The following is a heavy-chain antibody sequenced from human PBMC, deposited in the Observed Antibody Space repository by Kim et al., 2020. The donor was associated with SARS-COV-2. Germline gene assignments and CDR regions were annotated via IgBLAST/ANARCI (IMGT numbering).Heavy chain of an antibody. D-gene: IGHD3-10*01. CDR2: ISGSGGST. J-gene: IGHJ4*02. V-gene: IGHV3-23*01. CDR1: GFTFSSYA. CDR3: AKDGFITMVRGVTYYFDY. Sequence: GGSLRLSCAASGFTFSSYAMSWVRQAPGKGLEWVSAISGSGGSTYYADSVKGRFTISRDNSKNTLYLQMNSLRAEDTAVYYCAKDGFITMVRGVTYYFDYWGQGTLVTVSS.